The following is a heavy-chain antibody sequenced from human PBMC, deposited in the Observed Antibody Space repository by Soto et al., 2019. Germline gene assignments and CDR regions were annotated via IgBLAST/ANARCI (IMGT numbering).Heavy chain of an antibody. D-gene: IGHD4-17*01. CDR1: GEFFTTYG. J-gene: IGHJ4*02. CDR2: ISTYSTNT. CDR3: ARWAGRVRDYGGPFDY. Sequence: QVELVQSGAEVKNPGASVTVSCKASGEFFTTYGISWVRQAPGQGLEWMGWISTYSTNTNYAPKFQGRLLLTADTTTTTANMELRSLRPDDTAVYYCARWAGRVRDYGGPFDYWGQGSLVTVSP. V-gene: IGHV1-18*04.